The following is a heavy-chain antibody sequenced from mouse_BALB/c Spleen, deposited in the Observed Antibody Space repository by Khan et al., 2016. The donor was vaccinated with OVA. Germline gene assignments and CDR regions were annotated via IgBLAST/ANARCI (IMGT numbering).Heavy chain of an antibody. CDR3: ARIYGSDFDY. Sequence: EVKLMESGPELVKPGASVKISCKASGYSFTGYFMHWVMQSHGKSLEWIGRINPHFGETFYNQKFVGKATLTVDESSSTAHMELRSLASEDSAVYYCARIYGSDFDYWGQGTTLTVSS. CDR1: GYSFTGYF. V-gene: IGHV1-20*02. J-gene: IGHJ2*01. CDR2: INPHFGET. D-gene: IGHD1-1*01.